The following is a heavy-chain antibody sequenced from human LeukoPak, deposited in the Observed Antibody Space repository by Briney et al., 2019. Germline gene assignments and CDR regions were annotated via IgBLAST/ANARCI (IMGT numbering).Heavy chain of an antibody. CDR3: ERGVTRGSIYFDS. D-gene: IGHD2-21*02. Sequence: SETLSLTCAVSGGSISSYYWSWIRQPPGKGLEWIGYIYYSGSTKYNPSFESRVTILLDTSKNKFSLMLISVPGADTAVYYCERGVTRGSIYFDSWGQGTLVTVSS. CDR1: GGSISSYY. V-gene: IGHV4-59*01. CDR2: IYYSGST. J-gene: IGHJ4*02.